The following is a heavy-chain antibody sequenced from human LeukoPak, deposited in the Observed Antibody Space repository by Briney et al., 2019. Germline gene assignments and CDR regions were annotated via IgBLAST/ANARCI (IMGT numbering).Heavy chain of an antibody. Sequence: SETLSLTCTVSGGSISSGSYYWSWIRQPAGKGLEWIGRIYTSGSTNYNPSLKSRVTISVDTSKNQFSLKLSSVTAADTAVYYCARDPVVVPAAFDYWGQGTLVTVSS. J-gene: IGHJ4*02. CDR2: IYTSGST. V-gene: IGHV4-61*02. D-gene: IGHD2-2*01. CDR1: GGSISSGSYY. CDR3: ARDPVVVPAAFDY.